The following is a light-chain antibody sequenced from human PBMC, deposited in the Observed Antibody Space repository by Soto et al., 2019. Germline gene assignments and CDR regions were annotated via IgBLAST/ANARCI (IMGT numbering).Light chain of an antibody. Sequence: QSVLTQPPSVSAAPGQKVTISCSGSSSNIGNNYVSWYQQLPGTAPKLLIYDNNKRPSGIPDRFSGSKSGTSATLGITGLQTGDEADYYCGTWDSSLSAGPYFFGTGTKLTVL. J-gene: IGLJ1*01. V-gene: IGLV1-51*01. CDR1: SSNIGNNY. CDR3: GTWDSSLSAGPYF. CDR2: DNN.